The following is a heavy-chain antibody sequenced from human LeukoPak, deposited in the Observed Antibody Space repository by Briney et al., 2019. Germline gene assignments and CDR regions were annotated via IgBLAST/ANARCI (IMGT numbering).Heavy chain of an antibody. CDR1: GDSFSSHY. J-gene: IGHJ3*02. Sequence: KSSETLSLTCAVSGDSFSSHYWTWIRQSPGTGLEWIGYTSHFGRTNYNPSLKSRVTISIDTSKNQFSLKLRSVTAADTAVYYWARDLVTVTKGFDIWGQGTMVSVSS. CDR2: TSHFGRT. D-gene: IGHD4-17*01. CDR3: ARDLVTVTKGFDI. V-gene: IGHV4-59*11.